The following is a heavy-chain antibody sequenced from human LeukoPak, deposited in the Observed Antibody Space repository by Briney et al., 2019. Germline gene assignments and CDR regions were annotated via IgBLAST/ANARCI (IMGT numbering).Heavy chain of an antibody. CDR2: IYYTGNT. J-gene: IGHJ4*02. Sequence: PSETLSLTCTISGGSITGYYLSWIRQPPGKGLEWIGYIYYTGNTDYNPSLKSRVTISVDTSKTQFSLKLSSVTAADTAVYYCARARGPIDYWGQGTLVTVSS. CDR3: ARARGPIDY. V-gene: IGHV4-59*01. CDR1: GGSITGYY.